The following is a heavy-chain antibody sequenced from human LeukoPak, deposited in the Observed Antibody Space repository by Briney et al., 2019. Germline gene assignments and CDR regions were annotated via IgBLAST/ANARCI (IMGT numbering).Heavy chain of an antibody. CDR1: GFTFSSYG. D-gene: IGHD2-21*01. CDR2: ISYDGSNK. Sequence: GGSLRLSCAASGFTFSSYGMHWVRQAPGKGLEWVAVISYDGSNKYYADSVKGRFTISRDNSKNTLYLQMNSLRAEDTAVYYCAKDATGLIWTYYFDYWGQGTLVTVSS. J-gene: IGHJ4*02. V-gene: IGHV3-30*18. CDR3: AKDATGLIWTYYFDY.